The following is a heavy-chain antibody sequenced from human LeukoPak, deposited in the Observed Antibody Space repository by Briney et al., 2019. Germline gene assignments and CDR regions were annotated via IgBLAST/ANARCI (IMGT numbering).Heavy chain of an antibody. CDR1: GFTFSNAW. CDR3: ARDSAYGMDV. Sequence: GSLRLSCAASGFTFSNAWMSWVRQAPGKGLVWVSGINSDGTSTRYADSVKGRLTISRDNAKNTLYLQMNSLRAEDTAVYYCARDSAYGMDVWGQGTTVTVSS. CDR2: INSDGTST. J-gene: IGHJ6*02. V-gene: IGHV3-74*01.